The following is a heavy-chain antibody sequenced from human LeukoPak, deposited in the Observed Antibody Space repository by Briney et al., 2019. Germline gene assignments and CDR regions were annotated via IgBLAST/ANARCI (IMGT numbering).Heavy chain of an antibody. V-gene: IGHV1-2*04. CDR3: ARESTLQSYYDFWSGVNNWFDP. Sequence: ASVKVSCKASGYTFTGYYMHWVRRAPGQGLEWMGWINPNSGGTNYAQKFQGWVTMTRDTSISTAYMELSRLRSDDTAVYYCARESTLQSYYDFWSGVNNWFDPWGQGTLVTVSS. J-gene: IGHJ5*02. D-gene: IGHD3-3*01. CDR2: INPNSGGT. CDR1: GYTFTGYY.